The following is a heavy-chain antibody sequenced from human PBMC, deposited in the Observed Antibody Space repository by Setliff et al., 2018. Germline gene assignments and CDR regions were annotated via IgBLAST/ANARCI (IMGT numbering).Heavy chain of an antibody. CDR3: SRLVRYCTQTSCQRASGDDY. Sequence: ASVKVSCKASGYTFTNYGVTWVRQAPGQGLEWMGWISPYSGNTYYAPELQGRVTMTTDTSTTTAYLELRSLTSDDTAVYYCSRLVRYCTQTSCQRASGDDYWGQGTLVTVSS. V-gene: IGHV1-18*01. J-gene: IGHJ4*02. CDR2: ISPYSGNT. CDR1: GYTFTNYG. D-gene: IGHD2-2*01.